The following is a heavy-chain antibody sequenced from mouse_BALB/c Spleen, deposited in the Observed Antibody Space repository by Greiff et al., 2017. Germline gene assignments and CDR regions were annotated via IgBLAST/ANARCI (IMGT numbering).Heavy chain of an antibody. Sequence: QVTLKVSGPGILQPSQTLSLTCSFSGFSLSTYGIGVGWIRQPSGTGLEWLAHIWWNDNKYYNTALKSRLTISKDTSNNQVFLKIASVDTADTATYYCARIARIYSSYAMDYWGQGTSVTVSS. V-gene: IGHV8-11*01. J-gene: IGHJ4*01. CDR2: IWWNDNK. D-gene: IGHD1-1*01. CDR3: ARIARIYSSYAMDY. CDR1: GFSLSTYGIG.